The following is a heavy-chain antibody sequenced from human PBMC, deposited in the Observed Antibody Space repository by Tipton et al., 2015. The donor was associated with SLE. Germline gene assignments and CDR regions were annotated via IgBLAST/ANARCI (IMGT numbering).Heavy chain of an antibody. Sequence: TLSLTCTVSGGSISSGGYYWSWIRQHPGKGLEWIGYIYYSGSTYYNPSLKSRVTMSVDTSKNQFSLKLSSVTAADTAMYYCVRERKYVVRFRELVAPDLWGQGTAITVSS. CDR3: VRERKYVVRFRELVAPDL. V-gene: IGHV4-31*03. CDR2: IYYSGST. CDR1: GGSISSGGYY. J-gene: IGHJ3*01. D-gene: IGHD1-26*01.